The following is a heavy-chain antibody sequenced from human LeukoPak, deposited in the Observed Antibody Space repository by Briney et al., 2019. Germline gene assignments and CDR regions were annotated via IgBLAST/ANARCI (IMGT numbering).Heavy chain of an antibody. CDR1: GYTLTELS. Sequence: GASVKVSCKVSGYTLTELSMHWVRQAPGKGLEWMGGFDPEDSETIYAQKFQGRVTMTEDASTDTAYMELSSLRSEDTAVYYCATRSLWSRRFDYWGQGTLVTVSS. J-gene: IGHJ4*02. D-gene: IGHD3-10*01. V-gene: IGHV1-24*01. CDR2: FDPEDSET. CDR3: ATRSLWSRRFDY.